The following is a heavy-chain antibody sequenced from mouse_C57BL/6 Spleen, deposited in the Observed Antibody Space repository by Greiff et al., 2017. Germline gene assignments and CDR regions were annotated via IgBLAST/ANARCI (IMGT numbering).Heavy chain of an antibody. CDR1: GYTFTSYW. J-gene: IGHJ3*01. CDR3: AVYYGNPAWFAY. CDR2: IHPNSGST. Sequence: QVQLQQPGAELVKPGASVKLSCKASGYTFTSYWMHWVKQRPGQGLEWIGMIHPNSGSTNYNEKFKSKATLTVDKSSSTAYMQLSSLTSEDSAVYCCAVYYGNPAWFAYWGQGTLVTVSA. V-gene: IGHV1-64*01. D-gene: IGHD2-1*01.